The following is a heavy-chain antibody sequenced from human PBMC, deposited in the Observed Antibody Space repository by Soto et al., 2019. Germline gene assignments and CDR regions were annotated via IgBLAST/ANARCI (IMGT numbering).Heavy chain of an antibody. CDR2: VSFDGSNK. Sequence: QVQLVESGGGVVQPGRSLRLSCAASGFTFSTHAMHCVRQAPGKGLECVAIVSFDGSNKYYADSVRGRFTISRDNPKNTLYLQMSGLTPEDTAVYYCARDQTGITTAGGGRIDHWGQGTLVTVSS. D-gene: IGHD6-13*01. CDR1: GFTFSTHA. V-gene: IGHV3-30-3*01. CDR3: ARDQTGITTAGGGRIDH. J-gene: IGHJ4*02.